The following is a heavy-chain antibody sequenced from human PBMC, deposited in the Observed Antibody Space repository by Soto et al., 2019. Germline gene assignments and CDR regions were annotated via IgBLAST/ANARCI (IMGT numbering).Heavy chain of an antibody. J-gene: IGHJ5*02. D-gene: IGHD1-1*01. CDR3: ASELGTSWFDP. Sequence: QMQLQESGPGLVKPSQTLSLTCTVSGGSISSGDYYWSWIRQPPGKGLERLGYIFYRGTTYYNPSLKSRLPISVDTSKNQFSLKLNSVTAAATAVYYCASELGTSWFDPWGQGTLVTVSS. CDR1: GGSISSGDYY. V-gene: IGHV4-30-4*01. CDR2: IFYRGTT.